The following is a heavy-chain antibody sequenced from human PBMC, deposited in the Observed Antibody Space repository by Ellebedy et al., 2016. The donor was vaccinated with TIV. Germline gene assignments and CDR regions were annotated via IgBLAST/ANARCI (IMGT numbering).Heavy chain of an antibody. V-gene: IGHV4-39*01. D-gene: IGHD3-10*02. CDR2: IYYSGST. Sequence: MPSETLSLTCTVSGGSISSSSYYWGWIRQPPGKGLEWIGSIYYSGSTYYNPSLKSRVTISVDTSKNQFSLKLSSVTAADTAVYYCANWGRVRVNWFDPWGQGTLVTVSS. J-gene: IGHJ5*02. CDR1: GGSISSSSYY. CDR3: ANWGRVRVNWFDP.